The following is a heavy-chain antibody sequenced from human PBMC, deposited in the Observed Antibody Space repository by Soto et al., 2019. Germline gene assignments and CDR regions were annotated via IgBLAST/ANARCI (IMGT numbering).Heavy chain of an antibody. Sequence: QVQLVESGGGVVQPGRSLRLSCAASGFTFSSYGMHWVRQAPGKGLEWVAVISYDGSNKYYADSVKGRFTISRDNSKNTLYLQMNSLRAEDTAVYYCAKDPRLDILTGPFDYWGQGTLATVSS. CDR3: AKDPRLDILTGPFDY. CDR2: ISYDGSNK. V-gene: IGHV3-30*18. D-gene: IGHD3-9*01. CDR1: GFTFSSYG. J-gene: IGHJ4*02.